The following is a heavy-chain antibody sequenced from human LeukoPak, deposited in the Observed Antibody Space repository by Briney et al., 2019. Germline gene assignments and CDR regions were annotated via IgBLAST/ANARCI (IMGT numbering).Heavy chain of an antibody. D-gene: IGHD4-17*01. J-gene: IGHJ4*02. V-gene: IGHV5-51*01. Sequence: GESLKISCKGSGYSFTSYWIGWVRQMPGKGLEWMGIICPGDSDTRYSPSFQGQVTISADKSISTAYLQWSSLKASDTAMYYCARLGGRGYSYGRRMTTVTPFDYWGQGTLVTVSS. CDR3: ARLGGRGYSYGRRMTTVTPFDY. CDR1: GYSFTSYW. CDR2: ICPGDSDT.